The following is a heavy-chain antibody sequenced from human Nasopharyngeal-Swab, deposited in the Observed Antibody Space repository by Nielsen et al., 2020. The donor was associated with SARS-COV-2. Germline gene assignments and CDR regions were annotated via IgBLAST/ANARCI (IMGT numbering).Heavy chain of an antibody. CDR2: IRSKTYGGAP. Sequence: GESLKISCTTSGFTFGDYAMSWLRQAPGKGVEWVGFIRSKTYGGAPEYAASVKGRFTISRDGAESIAYLQMNSLETEDTGVYYCARSVGSFYGQGAFDIWGQGTMVTVSS. V-gene: IGHV3-49*01. CDR1: GFTFGDYA. D-gene: IGHD1-26*01. J-gene: IGHJ3*02. CDR3: ARSVGSFYGQGAFDI.